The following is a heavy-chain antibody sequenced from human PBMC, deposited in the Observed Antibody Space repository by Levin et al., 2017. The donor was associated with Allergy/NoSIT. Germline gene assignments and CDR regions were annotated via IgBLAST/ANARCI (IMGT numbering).Heavy chain of an antibody. CDR3: VRLNQAPKDNWFDP. J-gene: IGHJ5*02. CDR1: GYNFLNYW. Sequence: GESLKISCKGSGYNFLNYWIAWVRQMPGKGLEWMGIIYPGDTDIRYSPSFQGQVTISADKSISTAYLQWSSLKASDTAMYFCVRLNQAPKDNWFDPWGQGTLVTVSS. CDR2: IYPGDTDI. V-gene: IGHV5-51*01.